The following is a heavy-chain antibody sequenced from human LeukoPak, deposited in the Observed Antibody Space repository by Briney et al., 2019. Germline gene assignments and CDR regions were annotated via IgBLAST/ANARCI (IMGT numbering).Heavy chain of an antibody. CDR1: GFTFSSYA. Sequence: GGSLRLSCAASGFTFSSYAMHWVRQAPGNGLEWVAVISYDGSNKYYADSVKGRFTISRDNSKNTLYLQMNSLRAEDTAVYYCARALRWLLSWFDPWGQGTLVTVSS. D-gene: IGHD5-24*01. J-gene: IGHJ5*02. CDR3: ARALRWLLSWFDP. V-gene: IGHV3-30*01. CDR2: ISYDGSNK.